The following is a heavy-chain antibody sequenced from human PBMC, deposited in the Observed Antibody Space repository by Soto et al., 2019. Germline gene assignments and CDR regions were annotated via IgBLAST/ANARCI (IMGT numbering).Heavy chain of an antibody. CDR2: IIPILGIA. J-gene: IGHJ3*02. V-gene: IGHV1-69*08. CDR1: GGTFSSYT. Sequence: QVQLVQSGAEVKKPGSSVKVSCKASGGTFSSYTISWVRQATGQGLEWMGRIIPILGIAKYAQKFQGRVTITADKSTSTAYMELSSLRAEDTAVYYCARDPEHDAFDIWGQGTMVTVSS. D-gene: IGHD1-26*01. CDR3: ARDPEHDAFDI.